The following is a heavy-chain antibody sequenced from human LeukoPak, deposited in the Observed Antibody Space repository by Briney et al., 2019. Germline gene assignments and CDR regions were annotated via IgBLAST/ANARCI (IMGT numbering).Heavy chain of an antibody. D-gene: IGHD3-10*01. CDR2: IYYSGST. CDR3: ARELGGSGSFDY. V-gene: IGHV4-59*01. CDR1: GGSISCYY. Sequence: PSETLSLTCTVSGGSISCYYWSWIRQPPGKGLEWIGYIYYSGSTNYNPSLKSRVTISVDTSKNQFSLKLSSVTAADTAVYYCARELGGSGSFDYWGQGTLVTVSS. J-gene: IGHJ4*02.